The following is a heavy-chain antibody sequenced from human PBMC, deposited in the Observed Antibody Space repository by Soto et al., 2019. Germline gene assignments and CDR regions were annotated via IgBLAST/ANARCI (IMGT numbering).Heavy chain of an antibody. J-gene: IGHJ6*02. D-gene: IGHD2-2*01. CDR3: AHSTIVVPEAMLPAHCIDV. CDR1: MFSLSTSGVG. V-gene: IGHV2-5*01. CDR2: IYWSDDT. Sequence: QITLKESGPTLVKPTQTLTLTRTFSMFSLSTSGVGVGWLRQPPGKALEGPALIYWSDDTRYSPSLKSRLTISKDTSKNQVVLTRTNMDLLDTAPYYYAHSTIVVPEAMLPAHCIDVWGQGATGTVSS.